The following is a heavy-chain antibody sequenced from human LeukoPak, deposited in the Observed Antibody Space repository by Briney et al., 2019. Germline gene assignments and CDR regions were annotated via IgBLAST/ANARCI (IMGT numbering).Heavy chain of an antibody. D-gene: IGHD3-10*01. Sequence: GGSLRLSCTASGLTFSSYGMHWVRQAPGKGLEWVALIWYDGSNKYYAGSVKGRFTISRDNSKDTLYLQMNSLRAEDTAVYYCARDYGSGIDCWGQGTLVTVSS. CDR2: IWYDGSNK. CDR3: ARDYGSGIDC. V-gene: IGHV3-33*01. J-gene: IGHJ4*02. CDR1: GLTFSSYG.